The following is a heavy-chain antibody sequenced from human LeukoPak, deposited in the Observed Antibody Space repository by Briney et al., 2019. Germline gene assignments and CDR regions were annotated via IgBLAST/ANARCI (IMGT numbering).Heavy chain of an antibody. CDR3: ARDHEGSSGYFDY. CDR2: INWNGGST. J-gene: IGHJ4*02. V-gene: IGHV3-20*04. CDR1: GSTFDDYG. Sequence: RPGGSLRLSCAASGSTFDDYGMSWVRQAPGKGLEWVSGINWNGGSTGYADSVKGRFTISKDNAKNSLYLQMNSLRAEDTALYYCARDHEGSSGYFDYWGQGTLVTVSS. D-gene: IGHD3-22*01.